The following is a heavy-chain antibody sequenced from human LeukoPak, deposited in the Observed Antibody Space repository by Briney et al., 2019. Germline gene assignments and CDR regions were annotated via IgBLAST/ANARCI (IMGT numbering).Heavy chain of an antibody. CDR1: GFTFTSSA. Sequence: GGSLRLSCVASGFTFTSSAMSWVRQAPGKGLEWVSAISGRSGTTYYTDSVKGRFTISRDNARNSLYLQMDNLRAEDTGVYYCARDFYDGFALDYWGQGTLVTVSS. J-gene: IGHJ4*02. CDR2: ISGRSGTT. D-gene: IGHD2/OR15-2a*01. CDR3: ARDFYDGFALDY. V-gene: IGHV3-23*01.